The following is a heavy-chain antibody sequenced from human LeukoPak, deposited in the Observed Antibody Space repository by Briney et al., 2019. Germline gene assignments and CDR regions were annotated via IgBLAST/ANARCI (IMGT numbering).Heavy chain of an antibody. CDR3: AKDRAEDIVGGFDY. Sequence: GRSLRLSCAASGFTFDDYAMHWVRQAPGKGLEWVSGISWNSGSIGYADSVKGRFTISRDNAKNSLYLQMNSLGAEDTALYYCAKDRAEDIVGGFDYWGQRTLVTVSS. CDR2: ISWNSGSI. CDR1: GFTFDDYA. J-gene: IGHJ4*02. V-gene: IGHV3-9*01. D-gene: IGHD2-15*01.